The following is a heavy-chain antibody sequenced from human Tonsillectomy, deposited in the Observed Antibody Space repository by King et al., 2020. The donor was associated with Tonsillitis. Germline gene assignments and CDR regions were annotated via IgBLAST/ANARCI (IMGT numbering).Heavy chain of an antibody. CDR2: SNPIGTNT. J-gene: IGHJ3*02. D-gene: IGHD2-8*02. V-gene: IGHV3-11*06. CDR1: GFTFSDYY. Sequence: VQLVESGGGLVKPGGSLRLSCAASGFTFSDYYMSWIRQAPGKWLEWIALSNPIGTNTDYVDSSRGRLTISRDNAKNSMFLQMNSLRAEDTGVYYCGREYWGAFHIWGQGTMVTVSS. CDR3: GREYWGAFHI.